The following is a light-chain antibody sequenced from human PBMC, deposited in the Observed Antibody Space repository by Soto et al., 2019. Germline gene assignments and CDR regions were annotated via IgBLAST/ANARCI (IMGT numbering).Light chain of an antibody. Sequence: EIVLTQSPGTLSLSPGERVTLSCRASQSVNSNYLAWYQQKPGQAPRLLIYGTSSRATGIPDRFSCSGSGTYFTLTISRLEPEDFAVYYCQEYGDGNSPRYSCGQGTKLEIK. CDR2: GTS. J-gene: IGKJ2*03. CDR1: QSVNSNY. CDR3: QEYGDGNSPRYS. V-gene: IGKV3-20*01.